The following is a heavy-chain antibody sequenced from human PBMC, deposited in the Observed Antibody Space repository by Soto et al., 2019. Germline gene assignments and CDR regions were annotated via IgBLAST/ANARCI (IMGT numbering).Heavy chain of an antibody. V-gene: IGHV1-8*01. J-gene: IGHJ5*01. Sequence: QVQLVQSGAEVKKPGASVKVSCTASGYTFRSYDIHWVRQATGQGLEWMGWVNPNTGNTGYAQRFQGRVTMTRDMSKSTAYMELSRLTDEDTTIYYCARAYGAGSFDFWGPGTLVSGSS. CDR2: VNPNTGNT. CDR1: GYTFRSYD. D-gene: IGHD3-10*01. CDR3: ARAYGAGSFDF.